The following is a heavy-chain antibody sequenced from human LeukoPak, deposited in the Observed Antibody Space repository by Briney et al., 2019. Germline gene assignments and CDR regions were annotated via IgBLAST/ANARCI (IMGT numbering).Heavy chain of an antibody. Sequence: GGSLRLSCAASGFTLSSYSMNWVRQAPGKGLEWVSYISSSSSTIYYADSVKGRFTISRDNAKNSLYLQMNSLRAEDTAVYYCARDQGMITFGGVIVNPSNYWGQGTLVTVSS. J-gene: IGHJ4*02. D-gene: IGHD3-16*02. CDR2: ISSSSSTI. CDR1: GFTLSSYS. V-gene: IGHV3-48*01. CDR3: ARDQGMITFGGVIVNPSNY.